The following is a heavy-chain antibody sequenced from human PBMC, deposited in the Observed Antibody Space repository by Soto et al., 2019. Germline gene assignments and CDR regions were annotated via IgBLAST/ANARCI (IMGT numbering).Heavy chain of an antibody. CDR3: AGVRGPYCGGECYPPTPTWFDP. Sequence: PRSLTCTVSDGSISSGGYYWSWIRQHPGKGLEWIGYIYYSGSTYYNPSLKSRVTISVDTSKNQFSLKLSSVTAADTAVYYCAGVRGPYCGGECYPPTPTWFDPWGQPPLVTVSS. J-gene: IGHJ5*02. CDR2: IYYSGST. V-gene: IGHV4-31*03. D-gene: IGHD2-21*01. CDR1: DGSISSGGYY.